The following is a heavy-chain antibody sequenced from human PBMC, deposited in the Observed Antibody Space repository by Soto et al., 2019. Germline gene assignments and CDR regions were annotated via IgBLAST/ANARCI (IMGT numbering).Heavy chain of an antibody. CDR2: VYFNENT. V-gene: IGHV4-31*03. CDR3: ARQITMARGIDF. J-gene: IGHJ4*02. D-gene: IGHD3-10*01. Sequence: QVQLLESGPGLVKASETLSLTCSISGGSISSGGYYWSWVRQRPGKGLEWIGYVYFNENTYYNPSLKSRVTIPVGTSKSQFSLRLSSVTAADAGVYYCARQITMARGIDFWGPGLSVSVSS. CDR1: GGSISSGGYY.